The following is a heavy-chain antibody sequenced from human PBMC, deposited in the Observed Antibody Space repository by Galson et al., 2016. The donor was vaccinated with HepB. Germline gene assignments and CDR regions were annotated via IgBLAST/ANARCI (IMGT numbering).Heavy chain of an antibody. CDR1: GFIFNVYN. Sequence: SLRLSCAASGFIFNVYNMNWARQAPGKGLEWIAWITSSSDTMYYADSVKGRFTISRENAKNSLYLEMNSLRDEDTAVYYCARDDYFRLGYWGQGTLVTVSS. CDR2: ITSSSDTM. V-gene: IGHV3-48*02. D-gene: IGHD3-16*01. CDR3: ARDDYFRLGY. J-gene: IGHJ4*02.